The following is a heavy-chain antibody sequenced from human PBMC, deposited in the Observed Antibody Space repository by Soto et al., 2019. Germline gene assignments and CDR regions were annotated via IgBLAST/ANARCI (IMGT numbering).Heavy chain of an antibody. CDR1: GFTFGSYW. CDR3: AKFGSGSYGAYALDI. V-gene: IGHV3-7*01. J-gene: IGHJ3*02. D-gene: IGHD3-10*01. CDR2: INQGGREK. Sequence: VGSLRLSCAASGFTFGSYWMSWVRQAPGKGLEWVANINQGGREKNYVDSVKGRFTISRDDAEKSHHLQMNSLRVEDTAVYYCAKFGSGSYGAYALDIWGQGTMVTVPS.